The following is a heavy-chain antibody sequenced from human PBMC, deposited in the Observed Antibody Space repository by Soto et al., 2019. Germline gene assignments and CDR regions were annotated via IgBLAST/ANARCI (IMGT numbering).Heavy chain of an antibody. CDR3: SRQGYGTTLP. CDR2: IYDSGST. Sequence: QLQLQESGPGLVKPSETLSLTCSVSGGSIRTSTHYWGWIRQPPGQGLEWIGSIYDSGSTYYNPSLKSRVTISVDTSKNQFSLRLTYVNAADTAVYYCSRQGYGTTLPWGQGTLVTVSS. J-gene: IGHJ5*02. V-gene: IGHV4-39*01. CDR1: GGSIRTSTHY. D-gene: IGHD1-7*01.